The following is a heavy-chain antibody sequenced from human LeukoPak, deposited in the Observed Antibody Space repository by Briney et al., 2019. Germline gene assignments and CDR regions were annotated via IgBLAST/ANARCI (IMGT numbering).Heavy chain of an antibody. Sequence: ASVTVSCKASGGTFSSYAISWMRQAPGQGLEWMGRIIPILGIANYAQKFQGRVTITADKSTSTAYMELSSLRSEDTAVYYCARTSYYDSSGYPRYWGQGTLVTVSS. J-gene: IGHJ4*02. D-gene: IGHD3-22*01. CDR3: ARTSYYDSSGYPRY. CDR1: GGTFSSYA. V-gene: IGHV1-69*04. CDR2: IIPILGIA.